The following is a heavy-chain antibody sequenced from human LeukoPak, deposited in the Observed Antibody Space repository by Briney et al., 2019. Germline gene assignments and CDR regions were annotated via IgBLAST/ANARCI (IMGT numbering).Heavy chain of an antibody. J-gene: IGHJ4*02. D-gene: IGHD2-2*01. CDR2: ISGSGGST. CDR1: GFTFSSYA. Sequence: GGSLRLSCAASGFTFSSYAMSWVGQPPGKGLEWVSAISGSGGSTYYAASVKGRFTISRDNSKNTLYLQMNSLRAEDTAVYYCAKDLLRYCSSASCLGGIDYWGQGTLVTVSS. V-gene: IGHV3-23*01. CDR3: AKDLLRYCSSASCLGGIDY.